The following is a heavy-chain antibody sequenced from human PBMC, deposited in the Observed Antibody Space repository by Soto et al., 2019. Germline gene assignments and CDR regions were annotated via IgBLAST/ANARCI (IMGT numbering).Heavy chain of an antibody. CDR1: GFTFDDYA. Sequence: EVQLVESGGGLVQPGRSLRLSCGASGFTFDDYAMHWVRQVPGKGLEWVSGISWNSGRIGYADSVKGRFTISRDNAKNSLYLQMNSLRAEDTALYYCAKGAITIFGVVSAHFDYWGQGTLVTVSS. CDR2: ISWNSGRI. V-gene: IGHV3-9*01. J-gene: IGHJ4*02. D-gene: IGHD3-3*01. CDR3: AKGAITIFGVVSAHFDY.